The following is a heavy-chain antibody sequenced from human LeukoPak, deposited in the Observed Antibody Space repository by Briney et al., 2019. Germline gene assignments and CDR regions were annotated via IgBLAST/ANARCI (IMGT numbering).Heavy chain of an antibody. CDR1: GYIFTDYA. CDR3: ARARWTSTVTTYHLDY. CDR2: INAGNGKT. V-gene: IGHV1-3*01. D-gene: IGHD4-17*01. J-gene: IGHJ4*02. Sequence: ASVKVSCKASGYIFTDYAIQWVRQAPGQGLEWMGWINAGNGKTKYSQKFQGRVTITRDTSASTAYMELSGLRSEDTAVYYCARARWTSTVTTYHLDYWGQGTLVTVSS.